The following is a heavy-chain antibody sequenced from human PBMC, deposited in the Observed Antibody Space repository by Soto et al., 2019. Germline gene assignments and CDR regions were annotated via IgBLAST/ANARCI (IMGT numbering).Heavy chain of an antibody. CDR3: ARRLSSTSHYHV. CDR2: IYYSGST. CDR1: GGSISSYY. V-gene: IGHV4-59*08. J-gene: IGHJ6*04. D-gene: IGHD2-2*01. Sequence: SETLSLTCTVSGGSISSYYWSWIRQPPGKGLEWIGYIYYSGSTNYNPSLKSRVTISVDTSKNQFSLKLSSVTAADTAVYYCARRLSSTSHYHVWGKGTTVTVSS.